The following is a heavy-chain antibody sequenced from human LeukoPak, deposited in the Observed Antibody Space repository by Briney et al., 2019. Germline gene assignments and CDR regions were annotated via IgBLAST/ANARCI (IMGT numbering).Heavy chain of an antibody. CDR2: ISGSGGST. Sequence: GGSLRLSCAASGFTFSSYGMTWVRQAPGKGLEWVSTISGSGGSTYYADSVKGRFTISRDNSKNTLYLQMNSLRAEDTAAYYCAKEGRYCSGGSCYSGFYWGQGTLVTVSS. V-gene: IGHV3-23*01. D-gene: IGHD2-15*01. CDR3: AKEGRYCSGGSCYSGFY. CDR1: GFTFSSYG. J-gene: IGHJ4*02.